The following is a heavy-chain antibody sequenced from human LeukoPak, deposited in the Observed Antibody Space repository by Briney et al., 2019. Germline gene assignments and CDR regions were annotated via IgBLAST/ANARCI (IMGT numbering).Heavy chain of an antibody. J-gene: IGHJ4*02. V-gene: IGHV3-23*01. CDR2: ISGSGGST. CDR1: GFTFSSYA. Sequence: GGSLRLSCAASGFTFSSYAMSWVRQAPGKGLEWVSAISGSGGSTYHADSVKGRFTISRDNSKNTLYLQMNSLRAEDTAVYYCAKDLDLGYSSGPGGQGTLVTVSS. D-gene: IGHD6-19*01. CDR3: AKDLDLGYSSGP.